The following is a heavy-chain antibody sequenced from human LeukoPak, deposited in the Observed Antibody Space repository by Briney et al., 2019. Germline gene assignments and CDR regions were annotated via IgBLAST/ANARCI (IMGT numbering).Heavy chain of an antibody. D-gene: IGHD7-27*01. J-gene: IGHJ5*02. CDR1: GITFSSFG. Sequence: GGSLRLSCVASGITFSSFGMHWVRQPPAKGLEWVGFIWYDGSNEYYADSVKGRFTIFRDNSKKTLYLQMNSLRGDDTAVYYCARDSPLTAGPFDPWGQGSLVTVSS. V-gene: IGHV3-33*01. CDR3: ARDSPLTAGPFDP. CDR2: IWYDGSNE.